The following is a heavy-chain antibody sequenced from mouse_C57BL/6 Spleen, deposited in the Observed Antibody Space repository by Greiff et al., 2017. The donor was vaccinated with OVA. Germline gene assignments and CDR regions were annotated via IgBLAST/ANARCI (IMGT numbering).Heavy chain of an antibody. D-gene: IGHD1-1*01. CDR2: IYPGDGDT. CDR3: ARLGAYGSSPHRYFDV. Sequence: VQLQESGAELVKPGASVKISCKASGYAFSSYWMNWVKQRPGKGLEWIGQIYPGDGDTNYNGKFKGKATLTADKSSSTAYMQLSSLTSEDSAVYFCARLGAYGSSPHRYFDVWGTGTTVTVSS. CDR1: GYAFSSYW. V-gene: IGHV1-80*01. J-gene: IGHJ1*03.